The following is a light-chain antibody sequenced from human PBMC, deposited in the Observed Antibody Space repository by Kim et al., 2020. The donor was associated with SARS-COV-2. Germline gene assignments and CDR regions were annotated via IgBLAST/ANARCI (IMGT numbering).Light chain of an antibody. V-gene: IGKV1-16*02. CDR1: QGISNN. CDR2: ASS. Sequence: ASVWDRVTITCRASQGISNNVAWFLQKTEEAPKSLISASSSLQTGVPPQFSGSGSGTDFTLTISSLQPENFATYYCQQYYTSPITFGGGTKVDIK. J-gene: IGKJ4*01. CDR3: QQYYTSPIT.